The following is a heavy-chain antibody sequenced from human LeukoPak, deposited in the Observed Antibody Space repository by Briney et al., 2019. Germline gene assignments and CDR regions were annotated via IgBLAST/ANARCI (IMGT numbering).Heavy chain of an antibody. D-gene: IGHD2-2*02. CDR1: GYTFTGYY. V-gene: IGHV1-2*02. CDR2: INPNSGGT. Sequence: ASVKVSCKASGYTFTGYYMHWVRQAPGQGLEWMGWINPNSGGTNYAQKFQGRVTMTRDTSISTAYMELSRLRSDDTAVYHCARDYGEDCSSTSCYTGWLSSLRYQSNWFDPWGQGTLVTVSS. J-gene: IGHJ5*02. CDR3: ARDYGEDCSSTSCYTGWLSSLRYQSNWFDP.